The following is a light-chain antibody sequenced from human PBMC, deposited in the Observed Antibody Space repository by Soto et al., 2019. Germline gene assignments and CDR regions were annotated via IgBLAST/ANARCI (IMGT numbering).Light chain of an antibody. CDR1: QSVSSN. Sequence: DIVMTQSPATLSVSPGERATLSCRASQSVSSNLAWYQQKPGQAPRLLIYGASTRATGIPARFSGSGSGTEFPLTLSSLQSEDFAVYYCQQYNNWPPLTFGGGTKVEIK. V-gene: IGKV3-15*01. J-gene: IGKJ4*01. CDR2: GAS. CDR3: QQYNNWPPLT.